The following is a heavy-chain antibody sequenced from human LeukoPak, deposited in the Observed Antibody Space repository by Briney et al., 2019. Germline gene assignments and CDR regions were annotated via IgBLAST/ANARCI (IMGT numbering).Heavy chain of an antibody. D-gene: IGHD3-10*01. V-gene: IGHV3-23*01. CDR1: GFTFSSYA. CDR3: ATSYGSGSYPL. CDR2: ISGSGGNT. Sequence: GGSLRLSCAASGFTFSSYAMSWVRQAPGKGLEWVSAISGSGGNTYYADSVKGRFTISRDNSKNTLYLQMNSLRAEDTAVYYCATSYGSGSYPLWGQGTLVTVSS. J-gene: IGHJ4*02.